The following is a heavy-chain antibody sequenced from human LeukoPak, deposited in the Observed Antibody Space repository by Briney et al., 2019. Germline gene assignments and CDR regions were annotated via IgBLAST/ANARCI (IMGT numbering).Heavy chain of an antibody. D-gene: IGHD3-16*01. CDR2: TSTHNGNK. V-gene: IGHV1-18*01. CDR1: GYTFTNYG. J-gene: IGHJ4*02. CDR3: ARDLRRVSYYDGHYLDF. Sequence: ASVKVSCKASGYTFTNYGFSWVRQAPGQGLEWMGWTSTHNGNKMYAQSLQGRVTVTTDTSTSTTYMELTSLRSDDTAVYYCARDLRRVSYYDGHYLDFWGQGTLVTVSS.